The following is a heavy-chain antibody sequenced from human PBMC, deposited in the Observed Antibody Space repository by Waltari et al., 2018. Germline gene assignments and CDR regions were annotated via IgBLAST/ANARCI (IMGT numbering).Heavy chain of an antibody. CDR3: ARDQVQGATSFDY. J-gene: IGHJ4*02. D-gene: IGHD1-26*01. CDR2: SYYSGST. V-gene: IGHV4-30-4*08. Sequence: QVQLQESGPGLVKPSQTLSLTCTVSGGSISSRDYYLSWFRQPPGKGLEWIGYSYYSGSTYYNPSLKSRVTISVDTSKNQFSLKLSSVTAADTAVYYCARDQVQGATSFDYWGQGTLVTVSS. CDR1: GGSISSRDYY.